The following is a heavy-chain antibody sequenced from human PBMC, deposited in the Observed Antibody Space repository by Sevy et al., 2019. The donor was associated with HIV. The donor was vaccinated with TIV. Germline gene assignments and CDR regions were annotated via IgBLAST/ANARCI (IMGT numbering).Heavy chain of an antibody. D-gene: IGHD6-13*01. J-gene: IGHJ4*02. CDR1: GFTFSTYY. Sequence: GGSLRLSCAASGFTFSTYYMSWIRQAPGKGLEWVSYISSSGSTTYYADSMEGRFTISRDNAKNSLYLQMNSLRAEDTAVYYCARFYSSSWYEDYWGQGTMVTVSS. CDR2: ISSSGSTT. V-gene: IGHV3-11*01. CDR3: ARFYSSSWYEDY.